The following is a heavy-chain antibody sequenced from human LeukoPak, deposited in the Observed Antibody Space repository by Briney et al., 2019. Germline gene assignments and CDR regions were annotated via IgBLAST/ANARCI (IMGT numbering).Heavy chain of an antibody. J-gene: IGHJ4*02. Sequence: GGSLRLSCAASGFTFSSFDMTWVRQAPGKGLEWVSTISVSATNTYYADSVKGRFTISRDNSKNTLYLQMNSLRADDTAVYYCAKDWGMGDQLLRIDYWGQGTLVTVSS. CDR1: GFTFSSFD. V-gene: IGHV3-23*01. CDR2: ISVSATNT. D-gene: IGHD2-2*01. CDR3: AKDWGMGDQLLRIDY.